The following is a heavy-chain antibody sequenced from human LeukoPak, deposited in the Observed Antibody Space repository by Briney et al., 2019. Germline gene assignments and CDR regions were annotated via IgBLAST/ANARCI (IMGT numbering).Heavy chain of an antibody. D-gene: IGHD2-21*02. V-gene: IGHV3-30*03. J-gene: IGHJ4*02. CDR2: ISYDGSNK. CDR3: ATLQSRLYGGDDWYPFDY. CDR1: GFMFSYYD. Sequence: GGSLRLSCAASGFMFSYYDIHWVRQAPGKGLEWVAVISYDGSNKYYADSVKGRFTISRDNSKNTLFLQMNSLRDEDTAIYYCATLQSRLYGGDDWYPFDYWGQGTLVTVSS.